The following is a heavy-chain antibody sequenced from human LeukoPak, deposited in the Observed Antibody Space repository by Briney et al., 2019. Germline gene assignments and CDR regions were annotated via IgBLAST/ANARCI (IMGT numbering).Heavy chain of an antibody. D-gene: IGHD4-17*01. J-gene: IGHJ3*02. Sequence: PSETLSLTCTVSGDYITSNHWSWFRQPPGKGLEWIGYIHYSGRTNYIPSLKSRVTISVDTSKNQFSLKLSSVTAADTAVYYCASRMTTVTTYAFDIWGQGTMVTVSS. CDR1: GDYITSNH. CDR3: ASRMTTVTTYAFDI. CDR2: IHYSGRT. V-gene: IGHV4-59*08.